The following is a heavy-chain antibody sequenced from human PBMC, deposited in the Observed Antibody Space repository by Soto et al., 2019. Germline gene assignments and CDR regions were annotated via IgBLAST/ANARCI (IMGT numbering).Heavy chain of an antibody. CDR2: INPSDGTT. V-gene: IGHV1-46*01. J-gene: IGHJ4*02. CDR1: GYTFTRYN. Sequence: ASVKVSCKASGYTFTRYNVHWVRQAPGQGLEWMAIINPSDGTTYYVQKFEGRVTLTTDTSTGTVYMELSSLRSDDTAVYYCARVRGGGSEYFFDYWGQGTLVTVSS. D-gene: IGHD2-15*01. CDR3: ARVRGGGSEYFFDY.